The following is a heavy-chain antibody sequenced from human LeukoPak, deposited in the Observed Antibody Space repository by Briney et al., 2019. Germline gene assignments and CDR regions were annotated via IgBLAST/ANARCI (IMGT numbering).Heavy chain of an antibody. Sequence: GGSLRLSCAASGFTVSSNYMSWVRQAPGKGLEWVSVIYSGGSTYYADSVKGRFTISRDNAKNSLYLQMNSLRAEDTAVYYCARDRPMVRGVIMDYYYYYMDVWGKGTTVTVSS. V-gene: IGHV3-53*01. CDR2: IYSGGST. J-gene: IGHJ6*03. D-gene: IGHD3-10*01. CDR3: ARDRPMVRGVIMDYYYYYMDV. CDR1: GFTVSSNY.